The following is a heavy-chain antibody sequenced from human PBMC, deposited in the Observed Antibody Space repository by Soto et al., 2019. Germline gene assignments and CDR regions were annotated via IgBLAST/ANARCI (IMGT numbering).Heavy chain of an antibody. CDR1: GFTFSTYA. CDR2: ISRSGDKT. J-gene: IGHJ5*02. D-gene: IGHD4-4*01. V-gene: IGHV3-23*01. Sequence: GESLRLSCVASGFTFSTYAMTWVRQTPGRGLEWISSISRSGDKTYHADSVKGRFTISRDNSQNTLYLQMNRLRADETALHFCAIDRCGDASNWYFRDNFFDPWGRGTLVTVSS. CDR3: AIDRCGDASNWYFRDNFFDP.